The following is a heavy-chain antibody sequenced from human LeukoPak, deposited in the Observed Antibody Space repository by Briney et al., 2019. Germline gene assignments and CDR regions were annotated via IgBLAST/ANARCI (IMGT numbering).Heavy chain of an antibody. D-gene: IGHD3-10*01. CDR3: ARVTMVRGVSYYYYGMDV. J-gene: IGHJ6*02. CDR1: GYSISSGYY. Sequence: SETLSPTCTVSGYSISSGYYWGWIRQPPGKGLEWIGSIYHSGSTYYNPSLKSRVTISVDTSKNQFSLKLSSVTAADTAVYYCARVTMVRGVSYYYYGMDVWGQGTTVTVSS. V-gene: IGHV4-38-2*02. CDR2: IYHSGST.